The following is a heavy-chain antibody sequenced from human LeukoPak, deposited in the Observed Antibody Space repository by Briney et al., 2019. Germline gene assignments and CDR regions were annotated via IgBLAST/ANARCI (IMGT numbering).Heavy chain of an antibody. V-gene: IGHV3-23*01. CDR1: GFTFSSYA. D-gene: IGHD3-22*01. CDR2: VSGSGGST. J-gene: IGHJ3*02. CDR3: ARDRGTGYYYDSSGYDAFDI. Sequence: PGGSLRLSCAASGFTFSSYAMSWVRQAPGKGLEWVSAVSGSGGSTYYADSVKGRFTISRDNAKNTLYLQMNSLRAEDTAVYYCARDRGTGYYYDSSGYDAFDIWGQGTMVTVSS.